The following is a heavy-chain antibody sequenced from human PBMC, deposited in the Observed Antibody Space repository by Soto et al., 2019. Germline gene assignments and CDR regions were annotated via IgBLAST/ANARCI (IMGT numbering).Heavy chain of an antibody. J-gene: IGHJ6*02. CDR2: INHCGGT. CDR3: ARDRQYYQFWSGCQNEGPCAMDV. D-gene: IGHD3-3*02. Sequence: QVQLQQWGAGLLKPSETLSLTCAVYGGSFSGYYWTWIRQAPGKGLEWIGEINHCGGTNYNSSLNSRVTISVDTSKNQFSLILYSVTAAATAVYYCARDRQYYQFWSGCQNEGPCAMDVWGQGTTVTVSS. CDR1: GGSFSGYY. V-gene: IGHV4-34*02.